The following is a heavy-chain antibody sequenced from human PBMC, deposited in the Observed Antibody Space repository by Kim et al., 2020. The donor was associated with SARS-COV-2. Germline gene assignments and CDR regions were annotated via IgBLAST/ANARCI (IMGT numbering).Heavy chain of an antibody. V-gene: IGHV4-34*01. D-gene: IGHD3-10*01. J-gene: IGHJ3*01. CDR1: GGSFSGYY. Sequence: SETLSLTCAVYGGSFSGYYWSWIRQPPGKGLEWIGEINHSGSTNYNPSLKSRVTISVDTSKNQFSLKLSSVTAADTAVYYCAGPGYYYYGSGSSHGDAF. CDR3: AGPGYYYYGSGSSHGDAF. CDR2: INHSGST.